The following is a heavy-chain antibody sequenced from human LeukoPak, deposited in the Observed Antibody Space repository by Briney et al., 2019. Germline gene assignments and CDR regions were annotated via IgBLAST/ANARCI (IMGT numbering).Heavy chain of an antibody. CDR1: GGSFSGYY. CDR3: ARARTGYSSSWYMSWFDP. D-gene: IGHD6-13*01. CDR2: INHSGST. Sequence: SETLSLTCAVYGGSFSGYYWSWIRQPPGKGLEWIGEINHSGSTNYNPSLKSRVTISVDTSKNQVSLKLSSVTAADTAVYYCARARTGYSSSWYMSWFDPWGQGTLVTVSS. J-gene: IGHJ5*02. V-gene: IGHV4-34*01.